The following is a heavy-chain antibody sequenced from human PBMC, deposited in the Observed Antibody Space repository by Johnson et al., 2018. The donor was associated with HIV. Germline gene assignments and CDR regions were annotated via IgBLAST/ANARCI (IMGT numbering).Heavy chain of an antibody. CDR2: ISWNSGSI. CDR3: TTDWVDYYDGSGYFYDAFDI. J-gene: IGHJ3*02. CDR1: GFTFDDYA. Sequence: EVQLVESGGDLVQPGGSLILSCAASGFTFDDYAMHWVRQAPGKGLEWVSGISWNSGSIGYADSVRGRFTISRDTSKITLYLQMNCLRAEDTAVYYCTTDWVDYYDGSGYFYDAFDIWGLGTLVTVSS. D-gene: IGHD3-22*01. V-gene: IGHV3-9*01.